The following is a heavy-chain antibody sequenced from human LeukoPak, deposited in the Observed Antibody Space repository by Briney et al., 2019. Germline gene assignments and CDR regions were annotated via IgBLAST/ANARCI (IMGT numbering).Heavy chain of an antibody. CDR3: ARDPRYSSGYHYYYMDV. CDR1: GGSISSYY. V-gene: IGHV4-59*12. Sequence: SETLSLTCTVSGGSISSYYWSWIRQPPGKGLEWIGYIYYSGSTNYNPSLKSRVTISVDTSKNQFSLKLSSVTAADTAVYYCARDPRYSSGYHYYYMDVWGKGTTVTVSS. J-gene: IGHJ6*03. D-gene: IGHD6-19*01. CDR2: IYYSGST.